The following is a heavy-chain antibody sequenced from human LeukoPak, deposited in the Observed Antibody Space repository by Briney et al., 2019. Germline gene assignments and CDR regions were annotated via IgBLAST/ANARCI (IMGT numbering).Heavy chain of an antibody. V-gene: IGHV1-2*02. CDR2: INPNTGAT. CDR1: GYTFTGYY. D-gene: IGHD6-19*01. CDR3: ARDRVGSGWPRPFYFEF. J-gene: IGHJ4*02. Sequence: ASVKVSCQPSGYTFTGYYLHWVRQAPGQALEWMGWINPNTGATIYAQKFQGRVTMSRDTSISTAYMELTSLRSDDTAVYYCARDRVGSGWPRPFYFEFWGQGTLVTVSS.